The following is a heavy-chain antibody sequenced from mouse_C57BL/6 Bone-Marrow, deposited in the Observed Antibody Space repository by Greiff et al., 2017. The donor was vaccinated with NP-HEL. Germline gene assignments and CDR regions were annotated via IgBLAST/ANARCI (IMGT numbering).Heavy chain of an antibody. Sequence: VQLQQSVAELVRPGASVKLSCTASGFNIKNTYMHWVKQRPEQGLEWIGRIDPENGDTEYASKFQGKATITADTSSNTAYLQLSSLTSEDTAVYYCTTPYYGSSSFAYWGQGTLVTVSA. V-gene: IGHV14-4*01. J-gene: IGHJ3*01. CDR3: TTPYYGSSSFAY. D-gene: IGHD1-1*01. CDR1: GFNIKNTY. CDR2: IDPENGDT.